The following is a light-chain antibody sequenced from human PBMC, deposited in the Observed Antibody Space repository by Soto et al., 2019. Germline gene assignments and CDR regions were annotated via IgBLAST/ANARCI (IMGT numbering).Light chain of an antibody. Sequence: EIVMTQSPAYLCVSPGDGATVSCRASQSVASNVAWYQQKPGQGPRLLIHGASTRAVGVPARFSGSGSGTDFTLTISSLQSEDSAVYYCQQYHNWPPQYTFGQGTKLQIK. CDR3: QQYHNWPPQYT. CDR1: QSVASN. CDR2: GAS. J-gene: IGKJ2*01. V-gene: IGKV3-15*01.